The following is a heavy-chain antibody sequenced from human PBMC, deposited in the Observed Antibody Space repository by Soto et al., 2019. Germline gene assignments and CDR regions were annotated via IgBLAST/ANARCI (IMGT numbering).Heavy chain of an antibody. V-gene: IGHV3-30*18. CDR3: AKDRIAAEPSYFDY. D-gene: IGHD6-13*01. CDR2: ISYDGSNK. Sequence: GGSLRLSCAASGFTFSSYGMHWVRQAPGKGLEWVAVISYDGSNKYYADSVKDRFTISRDNSKNTLYLQMNSLRAEDTAVYYCAKDRIAAEPSYFDYWGQGTLVTVSS. J-gene: IGHJ4*02. CDR1: GFTFSSYG.